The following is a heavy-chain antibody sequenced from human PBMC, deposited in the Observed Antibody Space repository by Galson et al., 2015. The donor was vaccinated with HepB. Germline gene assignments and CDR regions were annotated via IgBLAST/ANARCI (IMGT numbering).Heavy chain of an antibody. Sequence: ETLSLTCTVSGGSISSYYWSWIRQPPGKGLEWIGYIYYSGSTNYNPSLKSRVTISVDTSKNQFSLKLSSVTAADTAVYYCARGGYSYGYALFDYWGQGTLVTVSS. CDR3: ARGGYSYGYALFDY. D-gene: IGHD5-18*01. CDR2: IYYSGST. V-gene: IGHV4-59*01. CDR1: GGSISSYY. J-gene: IGHJ4*02.